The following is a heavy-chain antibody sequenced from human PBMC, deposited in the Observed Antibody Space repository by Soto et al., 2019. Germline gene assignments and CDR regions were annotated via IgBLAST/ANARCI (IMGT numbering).Heavy chain of an antibody. J-gene: IGHJ6*02. CDR2: ISAYNGNT. V-gene: IGHV1-18*01. CDR1: GYTFTSYG. CDR3: ARVGATADCYYGMDV. Sequence: QVQLVQSGAEVKKPGASVKVSCKASGYTFTSYGISWVRQAPGQGLEWMGWISAYNGNTNYAQKLQGRVTMTTDTSTSTAYMQVRSLRSDDTAVNYCARVGATADCYYGMDVWGEGTTVAVSS. D-gene: IGHD1-26*01.